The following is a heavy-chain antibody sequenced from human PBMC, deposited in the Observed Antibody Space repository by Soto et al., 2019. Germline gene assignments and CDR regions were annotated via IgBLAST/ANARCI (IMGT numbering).Heavy chain of an antibody. Sequence: SETLSLTCAVSAGSISSGGYSWSWIRQPPGKGLEWVGYIYHSESTYYNPSLKSRVTISVDRSKKQFSLKLSSVTAADTAVYYCARVPLKTGYDSSGYYFDYWGQGTLVTVSS. D-gene: IGHD3-22*01. J-gene: IGHJ4*02. CDR2: IYHSEST. V-gene: IGHV4-30-2*01. CDR1: AGSISSGGYS. CDR3: ARVPLKTGYDSSGYYFDY.